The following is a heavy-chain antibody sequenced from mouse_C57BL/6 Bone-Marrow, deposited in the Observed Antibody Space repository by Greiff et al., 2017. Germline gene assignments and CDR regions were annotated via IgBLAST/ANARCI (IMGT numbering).Heavy chain of an antibody. V-gene: IGHV1-20*01. CDR2: INPYNGDT. D-gene: IGHD1-1*01. J-gene: IGHJ4*01. Sequence: EVQLQQSGPELVKPGDSVKISCKASGYSFTGYFMNWVMQSHGKSLEWIGRINPYNGDTFYTQKFKGKATLTVDKSSSTAHMRRRSLTSEDAAVYYCARDHYGSSYGAMDYWGQGTSVTVSS. CDR1: GYSFTGYF. CDR3: ARDHYGSSYGAMDY.